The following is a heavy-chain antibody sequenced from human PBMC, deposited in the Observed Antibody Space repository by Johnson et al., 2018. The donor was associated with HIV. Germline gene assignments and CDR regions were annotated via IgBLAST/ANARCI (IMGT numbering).Heavy chain of an antibody. CDR3: ARACRDGYTCDVFDI. V-gene: IGHV3-66*01. J-gene: IGHJ3*02. D-gene: IGHD5-24*01. CDR2: IFSGGDT. Sequence: VQLVESGGGLVQPGGSLRLSCGASGMTVSSYYMSWVRQAPGKGLEWVSVIFSGGDTYYGDSVRGRFSISSDNSKNTLYLQMKSLRADDTAVYYCARACRDGYTCDVFDIWGQGTMVTVSS. CDR1: GMTVSSYY.